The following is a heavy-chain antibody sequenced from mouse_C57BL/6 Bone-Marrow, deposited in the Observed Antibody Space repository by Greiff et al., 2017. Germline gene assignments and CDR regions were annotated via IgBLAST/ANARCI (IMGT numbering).Heavy chain of an antibody. Sequence: QVQLQQPGAELVKPGASVKLSCKASGYTFTSYWMQRVKQRPGQGLEWIGEIDPSDSYTNYNQKFKGKATLTVDTSSSTAYMQLSSLTSEDSAVYYCALYDPYAMDYWGQGTSVTVSS. D-gene: IGHD2-3*01. J-gene: IGHJ4*01. CDR2: IDPSDSYT. CDR3: ALYDPYAMDY. CDR1: GYTFTSYW. V-gene: IGHV1-50*01.